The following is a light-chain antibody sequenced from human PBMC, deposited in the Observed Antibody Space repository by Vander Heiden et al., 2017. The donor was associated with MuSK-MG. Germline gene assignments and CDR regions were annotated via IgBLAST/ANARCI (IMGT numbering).Light chain of an antibody. CDR2: DVN. Sequence: QSALAQPRSVSGSPGQSVTISCTGTSSDVGGYNYVAWFQQHPGKAPNLLIYDVNKRPSGVPDRFSGSKSGNTASLTISGLRTDDEADYYCSSYAGSFTYVFGTGTKVTVL. CDR3: SSYAGSFTYV. CDR1: SSDVGGYNY. V-gene: IGLV2-11*01. J-gene: IGLJ1*01.